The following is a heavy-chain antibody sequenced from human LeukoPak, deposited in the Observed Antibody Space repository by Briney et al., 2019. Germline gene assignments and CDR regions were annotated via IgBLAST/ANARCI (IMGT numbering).Heavy chain of an antibody. J-gene: IGHJ3*02. CDR2: TYYRSKWYN. CDR3: VRDDGMGLDAFDI. D-gene: IGHD5-24*01. Sequence: SQTLSLTCAISGDSVSNNIAAWTWIRQSPSRGLEWLGRTYYRSKWYNDYAVSVRGRITVNPDTSKNQFSLQLNSVTPEDTAIYYCVRDDGMGLDAFDIWGQGTMVTVSS. V-gene: IGHV6-1*01. CDR1: GDSVSNNIAA.